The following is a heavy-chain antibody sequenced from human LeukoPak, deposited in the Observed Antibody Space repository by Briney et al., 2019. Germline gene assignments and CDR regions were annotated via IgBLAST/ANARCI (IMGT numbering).Heavy chain of an antibody. CDR3: TKGTQRYYNYGMDV. V-gene: IGHV3-7*03. CDR2: IKQDGSEK. CDR1: GFTFSSYW. J-gene: IGHJ6*02. Sequence: GGSLRLSCAASGFTFSSYWMSWVRQAPGKGLEWVANIKQDGSEKYYADSVKGRFTVSRDNAKNSLYLQMNSLRAEDTALYYCTKGTQRYYNYGMDVWGQGTTVTVSS. D-gene: IGHD2-2*01.